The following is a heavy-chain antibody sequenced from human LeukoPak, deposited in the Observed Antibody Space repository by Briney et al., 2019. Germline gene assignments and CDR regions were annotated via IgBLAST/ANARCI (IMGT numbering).Heavy chain of an antibody. D-gene: IGHD1-26*01. CDR1: GFTFSRHW. J-gene: IGHJ6*03. CDR3: AKDLVGATSPLRDYYMDV. Sequence: GGSLRLSCAASGFTFSRHWMSWVRQAPGKGLEWVSAISGSGGSTYYADSVKGRFTISRDNSKNTLYLQMNSLRAEDTAVYYCAKDLVGATSPLRDYYMDVWGKGTTVTVSS. CDR2: ISGSGGST. V-gene: IGHV3-23*01.